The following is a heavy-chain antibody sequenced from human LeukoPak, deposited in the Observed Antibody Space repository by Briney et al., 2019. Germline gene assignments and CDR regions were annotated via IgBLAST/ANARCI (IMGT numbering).Heavy chain of an antibody. CDR2: IRCRGSST. D-gene: IGHD1-26*01. J-gene: IGHJ4*02. V-gene: IGHV3-23*01. Sequence: PGGSLRLSCAASGFTFSIYAMSGVRQAPGEGLEWVSAIRCRGSSTYYADSVKGRFTLPRDNSKNTLDLQMNRLRAEETAVYYCAKGATTNRRGYFDYWGQGALVTVSS. CDR1: GFTFSIYA. CDR3: AKGATTNRRGYFDY.